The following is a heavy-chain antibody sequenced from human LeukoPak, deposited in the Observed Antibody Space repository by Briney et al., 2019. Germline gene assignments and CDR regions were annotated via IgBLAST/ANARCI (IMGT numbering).Heavy chain of an antibody. CDR1: GGSFSGYY. J-gene: IGHJ4*02. V-gene: IGHV4-34*01. Sequence: SETLSLTCAVYGGSFSGYYWSWIRQPPGKGLEWIGEVNHSGSTNYNPSLKSRVTISVDTSKNQFSLKLSSVTAADTAVYYCARGVDTAMVAMGSYYFDYWGQGTLVTVSS. CDR2: VNHSGST. CDR3: ARGVDTAMVAMGSYYFDY. D-gene: IGHD5-18*01.